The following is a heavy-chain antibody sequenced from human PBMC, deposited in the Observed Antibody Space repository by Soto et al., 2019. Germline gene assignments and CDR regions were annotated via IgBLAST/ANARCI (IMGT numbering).Heavy chain of an antibody. D-gene: IGHD6-19*01. CDR3: ARDPDSSGWYNWFDP. CDR1: GFTFSSYS. CDR2: ISSSGSTI. J-gene: IGHJ5*02. Sequence: QPGGSLSLSXAASGFTFSSYSMNWVRQAPGKGLEWVSSISSSGSTIYYADSVKGRFTIFRDNAKNSLYLQMNSLRAEDTAVYYCARDPDSSGWYNWFDPWGQGTLVTVSS. V-gene: IGHV3-48*01.